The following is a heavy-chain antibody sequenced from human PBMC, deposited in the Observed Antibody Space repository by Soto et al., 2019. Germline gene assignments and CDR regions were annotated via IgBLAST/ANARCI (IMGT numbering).Heavy chain of an antibody. CDR2: IGRDGINT. D-gene: IGHD2-2*01. V-gene: IGHV3-43*01. J-gene: IGHJ4*02. CDR1: GFIFDDFS. Sequence: PGGSLRLSCDASGFIFDDFSMHWVRQAPGKGLEWVSLIGRDGINTYYADSVKGRFTISRDNSKNSLYLQMNSLTTEDTALYYCAKECGDASWASYDSWGQGTLVTVSS. CDR3: AKECGDASWASYDS.